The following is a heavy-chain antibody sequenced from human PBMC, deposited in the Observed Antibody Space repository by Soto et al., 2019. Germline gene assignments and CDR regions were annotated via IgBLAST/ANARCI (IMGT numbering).Heavy chain of an antibody. V-gene: IGHV1-18*01. CDR3: ARGLVGATVYYYYGMDV. D-gene: IGHD1-26*01. J-gene: IGHJ6*02. Sequence: QVQLVQSGAEVKKPGASVKVSCKASGYTFTSYGISWVRQATGQRLEWMGWISAYNGNTNNAQKLQGRVTMTTDTSTSTAYMELRSLISDDTALYYCARGLVGATVYYYYGMDVWGQGTTVTVSS. CDR1: GYTFTSYG. CDR2: ISAYNGNT.